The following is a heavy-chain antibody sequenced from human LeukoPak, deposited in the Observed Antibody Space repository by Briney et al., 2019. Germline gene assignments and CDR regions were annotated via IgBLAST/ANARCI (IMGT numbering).Heavy chain of an antibody. Sequence: PGGSLRLSCAASGFTFSGSWMSWVRQAPGKGLEWVANIKQDGSEKYYVDSVKGRFTISRDNAKNSLYLQMNSLRAEDTAVYYCARDQDFWSGYYGWWGQGTLVTVSS. D-gene: IGHD3-3*01. V-gene: IGHV3-7*01. J-gene: IGHJ4*02. CDR1: GFTFSGSW. CDR3: ARDQDFWSGYYGW. CDR2: IKQDGSEK.